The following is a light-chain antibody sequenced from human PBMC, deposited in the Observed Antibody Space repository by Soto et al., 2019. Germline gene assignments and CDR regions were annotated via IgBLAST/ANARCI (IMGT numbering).Light chain of an antibody. CDR1: QSVSGKQ. V-gene: IGKV3-20*01. CDR2: ASS. CDR3: HQYGSSPQT. J-gene: IGKJ1*01. Sequence: EIVLTQSPGTLSMSPGERATLSCRASQSVSGKQLAWYRQKPGQAPRLLMYASSTRATGTPDRFYGSGSGTDVTLTNYRLESEDFAVYYCHQYGSSPQTFGLGTKVEIK.